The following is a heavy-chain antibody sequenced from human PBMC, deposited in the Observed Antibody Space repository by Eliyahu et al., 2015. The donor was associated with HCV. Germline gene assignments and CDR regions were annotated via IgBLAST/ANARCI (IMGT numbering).Heavy chain of an antibody. Sequence: VQLVESGGVLVQPGESLRLTCEAAGFTVSKAYMSWVRQAPGKGLEWVSILYSSGQTYYADSLQDRFTISRDSSKNTLFLQLNNLRAEDTALYYCARNSYDIRYGYYFDFWGRGTLVTVSS. J-gene: IGHJ2*01. D-gene: IGHD2-15*01. V-gene: IGHV3-66*01. CDR1: GFTVSKAY. CDR3: ARNSYDIRYGYYFDF. CDR2: LYSSGQT.